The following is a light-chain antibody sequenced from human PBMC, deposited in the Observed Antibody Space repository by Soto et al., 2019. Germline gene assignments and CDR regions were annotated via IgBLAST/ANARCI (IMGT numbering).Light chain of an antibody. CDR2: DAS. J-gene: IGKJ4*01. CDR3: QQRTNWPLT. CDR1: QSVTTF. Sequence: EIVLTQSPVTLSLSPGERATLSCWASQSVTTFLAWYQEKPGQAPRLLIYDASKRATGIPARFSGSGSGTDFTLTISSLEPEDFAVYYCQQRTNWPLTFGGGTKVEIK. V-gene: IGKV3-11*01.